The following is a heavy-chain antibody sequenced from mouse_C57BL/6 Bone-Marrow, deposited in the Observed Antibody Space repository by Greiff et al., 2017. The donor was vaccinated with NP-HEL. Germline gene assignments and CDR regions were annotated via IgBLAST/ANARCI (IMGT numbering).Heavy chain of an antibody. CDR2: SRNKANDYTT. V-gene: IGHV7-1*01. J-gene: IGHJ2*01. CDR3: ASHYYYGSSYGY. CDR1: GFTFSDFY. Sequence: EVKVVESGGGLVQSGRSLRLSCATSGFTFSDFYMEWVRQAPGKGLEWIAASRNKANDYTTEYSASVKGRFIVSRDTSQSILYLQMNALRAEDTAIYYCASHYYYGSSYGYWGQGTTLTVSS. D-gene: IGHD1-1*01.